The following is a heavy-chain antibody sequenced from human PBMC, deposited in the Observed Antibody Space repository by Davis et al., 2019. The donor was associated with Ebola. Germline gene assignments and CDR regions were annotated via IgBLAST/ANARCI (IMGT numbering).Heavy chain of an antibody. V-gene: IGHV3-21*01. Sequence: GGSLRLSCAASGFTFSSYSMNWVRQAPGKGLEWVSSISSSSSYIYYADSVKGRFTISRDNAKNSLYLQLNSLRAEETAVYYCARPHLTGYYKGDAFDIWGQGTMVTVSS. CDR2: ISSSSSYI. CDR1: GFTFSSYS. J-gene: IGHJ3*02. CDR3: ARPHLTGYYKGDAFDI. D-gene: IGHD3-9*01.